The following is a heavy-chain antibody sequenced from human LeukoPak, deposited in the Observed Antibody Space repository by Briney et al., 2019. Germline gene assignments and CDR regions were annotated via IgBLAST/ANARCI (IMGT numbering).Heavy chain of an antibody. J-gene: IGHJ4*02. V-gene: IGHV3-23*01. CDR1: GFTFSSYA. D-gene: IGHD6-13*01. CDR2: FSGSGGNT. Sequence: GGSLRPSCAASGFTFSSYAMSWVRQAPGRGLEWVSAFSGSGGNTYYADSVKGRFTISRDNSKNTLYLQMNSLRAEDTAVYYCAKDLRGITAGLDYWGQGTLVTVSS. CDR3: AKDLRGITAGLDY.